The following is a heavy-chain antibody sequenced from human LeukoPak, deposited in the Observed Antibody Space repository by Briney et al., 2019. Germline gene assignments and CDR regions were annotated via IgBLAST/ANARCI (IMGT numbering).Heavy chain of an antibody. V-gene: IGHV3-30*04. CDR3: TRGPGYHDSSYLDY. J-gene: IGHJ4*02. D-gene: IGHD3-22*01. CDR1: RFTFSTYA. Sequence: GGSLRLSCAASRFTFSTYAMHWVRQAPGKGLEWVAVISYGGTNKNHADSVKGRFTISRDNSKNTLYLQMNSLRAEDTAVYYCTRGPGYHDSSYLDYWGQGTLVTVSS. CDR2: ISYGGTNK.